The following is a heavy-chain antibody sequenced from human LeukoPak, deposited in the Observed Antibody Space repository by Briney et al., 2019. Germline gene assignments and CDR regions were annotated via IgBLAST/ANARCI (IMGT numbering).Heavy chain of an antibody. J-gene: IGHJ4*02. CDR3: ARDYGYGFYY. Sequence: GGPLRLSCVASGFTFSSYSMNWVRQAPGKGLVWGSEFVSRSSTIDDADSVKGRFTSTRDNAKDTLYLQMNSLIDEDTAVYYCARDYGYGFYYWGQGTLVTVSS. CDR1: GFTFSSYS. CDR2: FVSRSSTI. D-gene: IGHD5-12*01. V-gene: IGHV3-48*02.